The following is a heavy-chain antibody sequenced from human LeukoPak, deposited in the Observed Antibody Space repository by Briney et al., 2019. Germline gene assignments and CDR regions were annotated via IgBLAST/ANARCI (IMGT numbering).Heavy chain of an antibody. CDR1: GFTFSRNG. J-gene: IGHJ5*02. CDR2: ISGSGGST. Sequence: GGSLRLSCAASGFTFSRNGMTWVRQAPGKGLEWVSAISGSGGSTYYADSVKGRFTISRDNSKNTLYLQMNSLRAEDTAVYYCAKMYSSSWYGGDWFDPWGQGTLVTISS. D-gene: IGHD6-13*01. V-gene: IGHV3-23*01. CDR3: AKMYSSSWYGGDWFDP.